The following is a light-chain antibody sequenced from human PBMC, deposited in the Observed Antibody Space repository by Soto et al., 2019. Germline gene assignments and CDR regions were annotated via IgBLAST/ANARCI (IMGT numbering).Light chain of an antibody. J-gene: IGLJ1*01. CDR1: SSDVGAYNY. Sequence: QLVLTQPASVSESPGQSIAISCTGTSSDVGAYNYVSWYQQHPGKAPKLIIYDVSNRPSGVSNRFSGSKSGNTASLTILGLQAEDEADYYCSSYTSSSTYVFGTGTKLTVL. CDR2: DVS. CDR3: SSYTSSSTYV. V-gene: IGLV2-14*01.